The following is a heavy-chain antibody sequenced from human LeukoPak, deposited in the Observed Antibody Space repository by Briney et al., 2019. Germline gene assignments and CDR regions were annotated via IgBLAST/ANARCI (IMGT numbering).Heavy chain of an antibody. J-gene: IGHJ1*01. V-gene: IGHV1-69*13. CDR2: IIPIFGTA. D-gene: IGHD2-2*01. CDR1: GGTFSSYA. CDR3: ARVIQLPNEYFQH. Sequence: SVKVSCKAPGGTFSSYAISWVRQAPGQGLEWMGGIIPIFGTANYAQKFQGRVTITADESTSTAYMELSSLRSEDTAVYYCARVIQLPNEYFQHWGQGTLVTVTS.